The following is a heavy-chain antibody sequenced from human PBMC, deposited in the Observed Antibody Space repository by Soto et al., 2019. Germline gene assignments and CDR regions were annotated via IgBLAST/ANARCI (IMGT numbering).Heavy chain of an antibody. CDR2: IIPILGIA. D-gene: IGHD3-10*01. J-gene: IGHJ6*02. V-gene: IGHV1-69*02. CDR1: GGTFSSYT. CDR3: ALTMVRGVIWNYYYGMDV. Sequence: QVQLVQSGAEVKKPGSSVKVSCKASGGTFSSYTISWVRQAPGQGLEWMGRIIPILGIANYAQKFQGRVTITADKLTXTXYMELSSLRSEDTAVYYCALTMVRGVIWNYYYGMDVWGQGTTVTVSS.